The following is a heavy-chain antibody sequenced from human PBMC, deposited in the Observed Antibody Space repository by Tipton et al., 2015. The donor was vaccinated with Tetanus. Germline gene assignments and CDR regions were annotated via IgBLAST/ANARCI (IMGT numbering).Heavy chain of an antibody. V-gene: IGHV1-2*02. CDR1: GYSFSDYY. J-gene: IGHJ6*02. D-gene: IGHD3-22*01. Sequence: QLVQSGAEVKKPGDSVTVSCKASGYSFSDYYLHWVRQAPGQGLEWMGWINPHTGGTKFAQRFQGRVTMTRDTSIRTVHMDLSSLTSDDTAIYFCARDRGDYIYYGMDVWGPGTTVTVS. CDR2: INPHTGGT. CDR3: ARDRGDYIYYGMDV.